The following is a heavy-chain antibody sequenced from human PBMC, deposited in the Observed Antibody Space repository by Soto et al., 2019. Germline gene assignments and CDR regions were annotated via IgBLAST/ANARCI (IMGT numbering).Heavy chain of an antibody. CDR3: VRGDGDYYDGNGYLGRH. V-gene: IGHV3-74*01. CDR1: GFTFSTYW. CDR2: IKNDGSGT. J-gene: IGHJ4*02. D-gene: IGHD3-22*01. Sequence: EVQLVESGGGLVQPGGSLRLSCAASGFTFSTYWMHWVRQAPGKGLVWVSRIKNDGSGTYYVDSVEGRFTISRDNAKNPLYLQMTSLRAEDTAVYYCVRGDGDYYDGNGYLGRHWGQGTLVTVSS.